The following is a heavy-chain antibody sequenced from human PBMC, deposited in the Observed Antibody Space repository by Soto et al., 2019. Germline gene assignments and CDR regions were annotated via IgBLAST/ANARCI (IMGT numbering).Heavy chain of an antibody. CDR3: ASLSPEDFWSGYRYYGMDV. D-gene: IGHD3-3*01. CDR2: INSDGSST. V-gene: IGHV3-74*01. Sequence: GGSLRLSCAASGFTFSSYWMHWVRQAPGKGLVWVSRINSDGSSTSYADSVKGRFTISRDNAKNTLYLQMNSLRAEDTAVYYCASLSPEDFWSGYRYYGMDVWGQGTTVTVSS. CDR1: GFTFSSYW. J-gene: IGHJ6*02.